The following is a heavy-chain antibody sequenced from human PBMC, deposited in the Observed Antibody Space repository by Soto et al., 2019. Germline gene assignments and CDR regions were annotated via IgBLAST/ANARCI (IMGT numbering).Heavy chain of an antibody. V-gene: IGHV3-30*18. CDR3: AKGYSSYDFFSYHYGMDV. CDR1: GFTFSSYG. Sequence: QVQQVESGGGVVQPGRSLRLSCAASGFTFSSYGMHWVRQAPGKGLEWVAVISYDGSNKYYADSVKGRFTISRDNSKNSLYLQTSSLRREDSAMSYSAKGYSSYDFFSYHYGMDVWGQGTTVTVSS. CDR2: ISYDGSNK. J-gene: IGHJ6*02. D-gene: IGHD2-15*01.